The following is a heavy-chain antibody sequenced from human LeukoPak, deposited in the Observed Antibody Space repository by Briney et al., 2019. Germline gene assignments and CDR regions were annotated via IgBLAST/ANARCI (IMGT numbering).Heavy chain of an antibody. CDR1: GGSTSSDY. D-gene: IGHD4-11*01. CDR2: IDTSGST. Sequence: SETLSLTCTVPGGSTSSDYWNWIRQPAGKGLEWIGRIDTSGSTNYNPSLNSRVTMSIDTSKNQFSLRLSSVTAADTAVYYCARGGDDYSNYWWGQGTLVTVSS. J-gene: IGHJ4*02. V-gene: IGHV4-4*07. CDR3: ARGGDDYSNYW.